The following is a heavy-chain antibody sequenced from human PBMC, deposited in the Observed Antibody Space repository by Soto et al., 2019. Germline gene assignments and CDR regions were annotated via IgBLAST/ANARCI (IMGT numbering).Heavy chain of an antibody. Sequence: EVQVLESGGGLAQPGGSLRLSCAASGFTFNDYAMNWVRQAPGKGLEWVSGVSGSGETTSYADSVKGRFTISRDSSKNTVYLQMNSLSAEDTAVYYCAKDKGWNYGMDVWGQGTTVTVSS. J-gene: IGHJ6*02. CDR1: GFTFNDYA. V-gene: IGHV3-23*01. D-gene: IGHD6-19*01. CDR2: VSGSGETT. CDR3: AKDKGWNYGMDV.